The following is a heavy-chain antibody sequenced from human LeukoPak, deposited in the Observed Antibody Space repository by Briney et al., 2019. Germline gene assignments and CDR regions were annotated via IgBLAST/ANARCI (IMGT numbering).Heavy chain of an antibody. CDR1: GYTFTAHD. CDR2: MSPNSGDT. V-gene: IGHV1-8*01. D-gene: IGHD7-27*01. CDR3: VRTPPNWGFDY. Sequence: ASVKVSCKASGYTFTAHDINWVRQATGQGLEWLGWMSPNSGDTGYAQKFLGRVTMTSDSSISTAYMELSSLRSEDTAIYYCVRTPPNWGFDYWGQGTLVTVSS. J-gene: IGHJ4*02.